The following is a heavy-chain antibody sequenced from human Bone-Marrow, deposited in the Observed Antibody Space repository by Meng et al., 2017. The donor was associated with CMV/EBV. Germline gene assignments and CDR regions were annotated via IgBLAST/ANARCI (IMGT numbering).Heavy chain of an antibody. V-gene: IGHV1-69*05. CDR2: IIPIFGTA. Sequence: SVKVSCKASGGTFSSYAISWVRQAPGQGLEWMGGIIPIFGTANYAQKFQGRVTITTDESTSTAYMELSSLRSEDTAVYYCARRGYDDYEWFDPWGQGTLVTVSS. CDR3: ARRGYDDYEWFDP. J-gene: IGHJ5*02. CDR1: GGTFSSYA. D-gene: IGHD4-17*01.